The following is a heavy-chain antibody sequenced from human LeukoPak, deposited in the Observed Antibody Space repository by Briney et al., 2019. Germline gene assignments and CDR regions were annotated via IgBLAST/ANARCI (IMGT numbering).Heavy chain of an antibody. CDR3: AKVGAHLIRYFDY. Sequence: KTGGSLRLSCAASGFTSSSYSMNWVRQAPGKGLEWVSSISSSSSYIYYADSVKGRFTISRDNAKNSLYLQMNSLRAEDTAIYYCAKVGAHLIRYFDYWGQGTLVTVSS. J-gene: IGHJ4*02. CDR1: GFTSSSYS. CDR2: ISSSSSYI. V-gene: IGHV3-21*04. D-gene: IGHD3-16*01.